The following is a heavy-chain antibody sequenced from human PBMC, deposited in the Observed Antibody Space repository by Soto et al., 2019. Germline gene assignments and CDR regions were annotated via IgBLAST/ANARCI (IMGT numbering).Heavy chain of an antibody. Sequence: GGSLRLSCAASGFTFSSYGMHWVRQAPGKGLEWVAVISYDGSNKYYADSVKGRFTISRDNSKNTLYLQMNSLRAEDTAVYYCAKAGQYYDDSSGYTFDYWRQGT. J-gene: IGHJ4*02. D-gene: IGHD3-22*01. CDR1: GFTFSSYG. V-gene: IGHV3-30*18. CDR3: AKAGQYYDDSSGYTFDY. CDR2: ISYDGSNK.